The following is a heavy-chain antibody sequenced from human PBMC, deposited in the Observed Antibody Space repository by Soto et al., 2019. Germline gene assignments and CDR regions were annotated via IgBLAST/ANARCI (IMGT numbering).Heavy chain of an antibody. D-gene: IGHD3-3*02. Sequence: GESLKISCKGVGYKFGSAWIGWVRQMPGKGLEWMGIIKPGTSDIRYSPSCRGHVTISADEAVSTAYLQWSSLKASDTAMYYCARQLDHICDSRGQGTLVTVSS. J-gene: IGHJ4*02. V-gene: IGHV5-51*01. CDR3: ARQLDHICDS. CDR2: IKPGTSDI. CDR1: GYKFGSAW.